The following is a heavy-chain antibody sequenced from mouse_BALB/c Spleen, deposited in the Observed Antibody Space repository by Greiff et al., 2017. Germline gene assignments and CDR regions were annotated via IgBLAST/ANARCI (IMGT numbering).Heavy chain of an antibody. J-gene: IGHJ4*01. CDR3: VRPMITTGYAMDY. Sequence: EVHLVESGGGLVQPKGSLKLSCAASGFTFNTYAMNWVRQAPGKGLEWVARMRSKSNNYATYYADSVKDRFTISRDDSQSMLYLQMNNLKTEDTAMYYCVRPMITTGYAMDYWGQGTSVTVSS. CDR2: MRSKSNNYAT. D-gene: IGHD2-4*01. V-gene: IGHV10-1*02. CDR1: GFTFNTYA.